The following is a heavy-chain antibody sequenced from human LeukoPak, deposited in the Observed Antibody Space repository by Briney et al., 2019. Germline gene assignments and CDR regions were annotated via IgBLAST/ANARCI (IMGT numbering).Heavy chain of an antibody. CDR3: AREVPAVADRRSLMTRGWFDP. J-gene: IGHJ5*02. Sequence: PSETLSLTCAVSGGSISSGGYSWSWIRQPPGKGLEWIGYIYHSGSTYYNPSLKSRVTISVDRSKNQFSLKLSSVTAADTAVYYCAREVPAVADRRSLMTRGWFDPWGQGTLVTVSS. D-gene: IGHD6-19*01. CDR2: IYHSGST. V-gene: IGHV4-30-2*01. CDR1: GGSISSGGYS.